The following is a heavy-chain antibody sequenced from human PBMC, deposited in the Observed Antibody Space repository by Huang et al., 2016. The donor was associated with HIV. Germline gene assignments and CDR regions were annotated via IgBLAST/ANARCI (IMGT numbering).Heavy chain of an antibody. J-gene: IGHJ6*03. CDR2: VRRKAFGGLS. D-gene: IGHD4-17*01. V-gene: IGHV3-49*03. Sequence: QLVESGGDSVQSGRALRLSCRGSGFIFNDYAINWFRQSPGMGLVCVVFVRRKAFGGLSWSAPSFKDRFTVSRDEAKNVAFLQMDNLQVDDTAIYYCSPSGDDYFYFYMDVWGNGTTVIVS. CDR3: SPSGDDYFYFYMDV. CDR1: GFIFNDYA.